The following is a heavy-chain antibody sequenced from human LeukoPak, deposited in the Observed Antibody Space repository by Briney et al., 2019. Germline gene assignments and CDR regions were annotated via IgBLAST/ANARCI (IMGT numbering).Heavy chain of an antibody. J-gene: IGHJ4*02. Sequence: ASVKVSCKASGYTFTGYYMHWVRQAPGQGLEWMGWINPNSGGTNYAQKLQGRVTMTRDTSISTAYMELSRLRSDDTAVYYCARGGHSSSWYRYWGQGTLVTVSS. D-gene: IGHD6-13*01. CDR3: ARGGHSSSWYRY. CDR1: GYTFTGYY. CDR2: INPNSGGT. V-gene: IGHV1-2*02.